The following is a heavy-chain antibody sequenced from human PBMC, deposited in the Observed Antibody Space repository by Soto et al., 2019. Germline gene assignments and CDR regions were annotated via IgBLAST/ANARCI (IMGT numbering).Heavy chain of an antibody. CDR3: ARQGIFGVVSYYYYGMDV. D-gene: IGHD3-3*01. CDR1: GYSFTSYW. J-gene: IGHJ6*02. Sequence: GESLKISCKGSGYSFTSYWIGWVRQMPGKGLEWMGIIYPGDSDTRYSPSFQGQVTISADKSISTAYLQWSSLKASDTAMYYCARQGIFGVVSYYYYGMDVWGQGTTVTVSS. V-gene: IGHV5-51*01. CDR2: IYPGDSDT.